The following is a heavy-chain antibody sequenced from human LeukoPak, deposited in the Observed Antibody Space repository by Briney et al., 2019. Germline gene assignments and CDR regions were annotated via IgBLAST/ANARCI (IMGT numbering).Heavy chain of an antibody. D-gene: IGHD2-21*01. V-gene: IGHV3-7*01. CDR3: TRDYSNARDY. CDR1: GFTFSSDS. Sequence: GGSLRLSCAASGFTFSSDSMNWVRQPPRKGLEWVASINEDGSTEWYVDSVKGRFIVSRDNAKNSLYLQVSSLRVDDTAVYYCTRDYSNARDYWGQGTLVTVSS. CDR2: INEDGSTE. J-gene: IGHJ4*02.